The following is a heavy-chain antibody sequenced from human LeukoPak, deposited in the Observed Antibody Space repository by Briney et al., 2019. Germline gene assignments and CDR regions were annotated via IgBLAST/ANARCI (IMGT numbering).Heavy chain of an antibody. CDR2: ISAYNGNT. CDR1: GYTFTSYG. J-gene: IGHJ4*02. D-gene: IGHD4-17*01. V-gene: IGHV1-18*01. Sequence: ASVKVSCKASGYTFTSYGISWVQQAPGQGLEWMGWISAYNGNTNYAQKLQGRVTMTTDTSTSTAYMELRSLRSDDTAVYYCARDQDYGDYGGLFDYWGQGTLVTVSS. CDR3: ARDQDYGDYGGLFDY.